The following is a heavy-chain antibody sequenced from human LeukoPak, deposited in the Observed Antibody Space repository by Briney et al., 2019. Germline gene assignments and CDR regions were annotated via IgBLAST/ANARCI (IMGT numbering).Heavy chain of an antibody. V-gene: IGHV4-59*01. D-gene: IGHD4-23*01. Sequence: PSETLSLTCTVSGGSISSYYWSWIRQPPGKGLEWIGYIYYSGSTNYNPSLKSRVTISVDTSKNQFSLKLSSVTAADTAVYYCARDYGGSLDYWGQGTLATVSS. CDR1: GGSISSYY. CDR3: ARDYGGSLDY. J-gene: IGHJ4*02. CDR2: IYYSGST.